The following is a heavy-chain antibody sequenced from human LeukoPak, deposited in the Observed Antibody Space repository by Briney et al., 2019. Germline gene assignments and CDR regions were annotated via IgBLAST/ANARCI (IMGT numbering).Heavy chain of an antibody. CDR1: GGSISSYY. J-gene: IGHJ4*02. CDR3: ARELGYYYDY. D-gene: IGHD3-22*01. V-gene: IGHV4-59*01. Sequence: SETLSLTCTVSGGSISSYYWSWIRQPPGKGLEWIEYIYYSGGTNYNPSLKSRVTISVDTSKNQFSLKLSSVTAADTAVYYCARELGYYYDYWGQGTLVTVSS. CDR2: IYYSGGT.